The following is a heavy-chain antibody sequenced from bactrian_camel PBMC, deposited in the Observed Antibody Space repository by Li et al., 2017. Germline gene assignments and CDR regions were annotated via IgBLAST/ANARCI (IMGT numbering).Heavy chain of an antibody. Sequence: VQLVESGGGSVQAGGSLRLSCVPSEYTYTSFCWAWIRQAPGSEREAVAGIDSNGITSYADSVKGRFTISKDDAKGILYLQMDNPKPEDSAMYYCGKIGSETWVGPYAPCPAEYTFRGQGTQVTVS. CDR3: GKIGSETWVGPYAPCPAEYTF. J-gene: IGHJ4*01. V-gene: IGHV3S67*01. CDR2: IDSNGIT. D-gene: IGHD5*01. CDR1: EYTYTSFC.